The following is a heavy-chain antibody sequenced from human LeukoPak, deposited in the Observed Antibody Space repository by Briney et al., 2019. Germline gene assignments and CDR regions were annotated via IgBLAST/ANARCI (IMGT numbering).Heavy chain of an antibody. Sequence: GALRLSCAASGFTFSSYWMHWIRQTPGKGLVWVSRITNDGSSTSYADSVKGRFTISRDNAKNSLYLQMNSLRADDTAVYYCARALGNQLGHSRSKSAPNDYWGQGTLVTVSS. V-gene: IGHV3-74*01. J-gene: IGHJ4*01. CDR2: ITNDGSST. CDR1: GFTFSSYW. D-gene: IGHD1-26*01. CDR3: ARALGNQLGHSRSKSAPNDY.